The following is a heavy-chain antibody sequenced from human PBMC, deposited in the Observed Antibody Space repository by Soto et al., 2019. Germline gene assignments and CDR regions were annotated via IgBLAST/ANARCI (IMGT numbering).Heavy chain of an antibody. CDR1: GFTFSTYG. D-gene: IGHD6-19*01. Sequence: EVQLLESGGGLVQPGGSLRLSCAASGFTFSTYGMSWVRQAPGKGLEWVSIISGSGGSTYYADTVKGRFTISRDNSKNTLYLQMNSLRAEDTAVYYRAKDPATIAVAGTFDYWGQGTLVIVSS. CDR3: AKDPATIAVAGTFDY. CDR2: ISGSGGST. V-gene: IGHV3-23*01. J-gene: IGHJ4*02.